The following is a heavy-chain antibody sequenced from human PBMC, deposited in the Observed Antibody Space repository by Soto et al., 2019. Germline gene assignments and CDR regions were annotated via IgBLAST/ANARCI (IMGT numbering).Heavy chain of an antibody. Sequence: QVQLVQSGPEVKKPGASVKVSCKTSGYIFTNYEISWVRQAPGRGLEWMGWISGYNGITNYAQTFQGIVTMTRETSTSTVYMELRGLRFDDTAVYYWAENSGPNWYFDHWGRGTLVTVSS. CDR2: ISGYNGIT. D-gene: IGHD1-26*01. CDR3: AENSGPNWYFDH. V-gene: IGHV1-18*01. J-gene: IGHJ2*01. CDR1: GYIFTNYE.